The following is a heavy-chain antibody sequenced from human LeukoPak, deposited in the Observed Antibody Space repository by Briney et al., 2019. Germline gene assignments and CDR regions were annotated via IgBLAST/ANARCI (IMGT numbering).Heavy chain of an antibody. CDR3: ARLGSGSYYN. CDR2: IYYTGST. CDR1: GGSISSRSSN. Sequence: SETLSLTCTVSGGSISSRSSNWGWIRQPPGKGLEWIGTIYYTGSTHYNPSLKSRVTISVDTSKNHFSLRLTSVTAADTAVYYCARLGSGSYYNWGQGTLVTVSS. V-gene: IGHV4-39*07. J-gene: IGHJ4*02. D-gene: IGHD1-26*01.